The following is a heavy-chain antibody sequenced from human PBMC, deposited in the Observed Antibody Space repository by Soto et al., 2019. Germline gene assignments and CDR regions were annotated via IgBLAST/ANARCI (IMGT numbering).Heavy chain of an antibody. J-gene: IGHJ4*02. CDR2: ISYDGNTQ. CDR1: GFIFSGYA. V-gene: IGHV3-30-3*01. D-gene: IGHD3-9*01. CDR3: AKETNAYEINF. Sequence: AGGSLRLSCAASGFIFSGYAMHWVRQAPGKGLEWVAVISYDGNTQYYADSVKGRFTVSRDNSNNILYVEMNNLRDEDTAMYYCAKETNAYEINFWGQGTLVTVSS.